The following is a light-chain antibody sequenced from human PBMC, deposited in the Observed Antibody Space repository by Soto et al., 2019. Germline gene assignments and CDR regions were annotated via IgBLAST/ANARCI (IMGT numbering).Light chain of an antibody. V-gene: IGLV2-14*01. J-gene: IGLJ2*01. CDR2: EVS. CDR1: SSDVGGYNY. CDR3: SSYTSSSIVV. Sequence: QSALTQPASMSGSPGQSITISCTGTSSDVGGYNYVSWYQQHPGKAPKLMIYEVSNRPSGVSNRFSGSKSGNTASLTISGLQAEDEAAYYCSSYTSSSIVVFGGGTKLTVL.